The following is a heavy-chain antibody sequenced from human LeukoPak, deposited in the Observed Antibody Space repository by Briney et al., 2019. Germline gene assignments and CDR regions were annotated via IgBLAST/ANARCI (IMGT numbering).Heavy chain of an antibody. Sequence: GGSLRLSCAASGFSFSDAWMSWVRQAPGKGLEWVGRIKSKKDGGTTDYAAPVKGRFTVSRDDSKNTLSLQMSSLKIEDTALYHCTSTHYDISTGYYHPPDHWGHGTLVTVSS. CDR1: GFSFSDAW. D-gene: IGHD3-9*01. J-gene: IGHJ5*02. V-gene: IGHV3-15*01. CDR3: TSTHYDISTGYYHPPDH. CDR2: IKSKKDGGTT.